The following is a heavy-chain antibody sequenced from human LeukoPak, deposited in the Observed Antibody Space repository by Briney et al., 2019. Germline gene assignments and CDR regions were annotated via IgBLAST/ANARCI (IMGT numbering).Heavy chain of an antibody. Sequence: PGGSLRLSCAASGFTFSSYAMSWVRQAPGKGLEWVSAISGSGGSTYYADPVKGRFTISRDNSKNTLYLQMNSLRAGDTAVYYCAKDRDYYDSSGYYYVTAEYFQHWGQGTLVTVSS. D-gene: IGHD3-22*01. CDR3: AKDRDYYDSSGYYYVTAEYFQH. J-gene: IGHJ1*01. CDR1: GFTFSSYA. CDR2: ISGSGGST. V-gene: IGHV3-23*01.